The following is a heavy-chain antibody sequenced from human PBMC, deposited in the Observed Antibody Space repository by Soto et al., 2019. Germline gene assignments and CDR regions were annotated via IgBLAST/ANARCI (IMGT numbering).Heavy chain of an antibody. D-gene: IGHD2-15*01. CDR3: ARDKRGLLLGY. Sequence: SETLSLTCTVSGASISSGDYYWSWIRQSPGKGLEYIGYIYHSGTTYYNPSLKSRVIMSLDTSKNQFSLKLNSVTAADTAVYYCARDKRGLLLGYWGQGTLVTVSS. CDR2: IYHSGTT. V-gene: IGHV4-30-4*01. CDR1: GASISSGDYY. J-gene: IGHJ4*02.